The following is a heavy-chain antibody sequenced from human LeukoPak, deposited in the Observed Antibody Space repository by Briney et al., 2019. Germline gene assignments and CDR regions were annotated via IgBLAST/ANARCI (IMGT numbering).Heavy chain of an antibody. V-gene: IGHV3-48*01. D-gene: IGHD1-26*01. CDR2: ISSGGTI. Sequence: PGGSLRLSCAASGFTFSRYNMNWIRQAPGKGLEWVSYISSGGTIYYADSVKGRFAISRDNAKNSLYLQMNSLRAEDTALYYCTKDISVGATPYYFDYWGQGTLVTASS. CDR3: TKDISVGATPYYFDY. CDR1: GFTFSRYN. J-gene: IGHJ4*02.